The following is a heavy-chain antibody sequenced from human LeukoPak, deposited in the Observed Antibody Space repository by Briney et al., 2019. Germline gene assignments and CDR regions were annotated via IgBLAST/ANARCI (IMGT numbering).Heavy chain of an antibody. Sequence: GGSLRLSCAASAFTFSSYGMEWVRQAPGKGREWVAVISYDGSNKYYADSVKGRFTISRDNSKNTLYLQMNSLRAEDTAVYYCAKIIAAAGRDYWGQGTLVTVSS. CDR3: AKIIAAAGRDY. CDR1: AFTFSSYG. CDR2: ISYDGSNK. V-gene: IGHV3-30*18. J-gene: IGHJ4*02. D-gene: IGHD6-13*01.